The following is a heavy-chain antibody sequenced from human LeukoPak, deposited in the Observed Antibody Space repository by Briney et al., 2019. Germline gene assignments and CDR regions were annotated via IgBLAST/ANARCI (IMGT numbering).Heavy chain of an antibody. Sequence: GASVKVSCKASGYTFTSYGISWVRQAPGQGLEWMGWMNPNSGNTGYAQKFQGRVTITRNTSISTAYMELSSLRSEDTAVYYCARVDDLNWFDPWGQGTLVTVSS. CDR3: ARVDDLNWFDP. CDR2: MNPNSGNT. CDR1: GYTFTSYG. D-gene: IGHD3-3*01. V-gene: IGHV1-8*01. J-gene: IGHJ5*02.